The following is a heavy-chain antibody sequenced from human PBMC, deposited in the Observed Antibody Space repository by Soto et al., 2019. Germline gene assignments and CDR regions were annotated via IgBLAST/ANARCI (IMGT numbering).Heavy chain of an antibody. Sequence: PSETLSLTCAVYGGSFSGYYWSWIRQPPGKGLEWIGEINHSGSTNYNPSLKSRVTISVDTSKNQFSLKLSSVTAADTAVYYCARRGWQYDNNDYWGQGTLVTVSS. CDR3: ARRGWQYDNNDY. V-gene: IGHV4-34*01. J-gene: IGHJ4*02. CDR1: GGSFSGYY. D-gene: IGHD3-22*01. CDR2: INHSGST.